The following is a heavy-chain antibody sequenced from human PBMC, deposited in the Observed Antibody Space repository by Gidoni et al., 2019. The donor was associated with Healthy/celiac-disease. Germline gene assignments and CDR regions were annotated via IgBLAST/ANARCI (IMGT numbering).Heavy chain of an antibody. Sequence: EVQLLESGGGLVQPGGSLRLSCAASGFTFSSSAMSWVRQAPGKGLEWVSAISGSGGSTYYADSVKGRFTISRDNSKNTLYLQMNSLRAEDTAVYYCAKEGPYSSSSGYYYYYMDVWGKGTTDTVSS. J-gene: IGHJ6*03. CDR1: GFTFSSSA. CDR2: ISGSGGST. CDR3: AKEGPYSSSSGYYYYYMDV. D-gene: IGHD6-6*01. V-gene: IGHV3-23*01.